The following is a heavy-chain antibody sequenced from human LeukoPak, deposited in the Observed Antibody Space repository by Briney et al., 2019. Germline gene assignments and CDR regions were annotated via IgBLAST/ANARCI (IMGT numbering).Heavy chain of an antibody. Sequence: ASVKVSCKASGGTFSSYAISWVRQAPGQGLEWMGGIIPIFGTANYAQKFQGRVTITADESTSTAYMELSSLRAEDTAVYYCAKESPYGSGRTPVVYFDLWGRGTLVTVSS. CDR1: GGTFSSYA. J-gene: IGHJ2*01. CDR2: IIPIFGTA. CDR3: AKESPYGSGRTPVVYFDL. V-gene: IGHV1-69*13. D-gene: IGHD3-10*01.